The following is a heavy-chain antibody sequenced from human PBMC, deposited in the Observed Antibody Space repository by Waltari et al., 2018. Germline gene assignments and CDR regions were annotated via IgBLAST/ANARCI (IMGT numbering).Heavy chain of an antibody. Sequence: QVQLQESGPGLVKPSETLSLTCTVSGGSICSYYWSWIRQPPGKGLEWIGYIYYSGSTNYNPSLKSRVTISVDTSKNQFSLKLSSVTAADTAVYYCASWYSSSDYWGQGTLVTVSS. J-gene: IGHJ4*02. CDR2: IYYSGST. CDR1: GGSICSYY. CDR3: ASWYSSSDY. D-gene: IGHD6-6*01. V-gene: IGHV4-59*01.